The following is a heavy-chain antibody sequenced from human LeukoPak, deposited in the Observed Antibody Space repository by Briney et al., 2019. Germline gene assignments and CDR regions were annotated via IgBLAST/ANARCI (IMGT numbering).Heavy chain of an antibody. CDR1: GGSISSFY. CDR2: IYTSGTT. CDR3: ARGVYDSSGYYKGEYFDY. D-gene: IGHD3-22*01. J-gene: IGHJ4*02. Sequence: PSETLSLTCSVSGGSISSFYCNWMRQPAGKGLEWIGRIYTSGTTTYNPSLKSRVTMSVDTSKNQFSLKLSSVTAADTAVYYCARGVYDSSGYYKGEYFDYWGQGTLVTVSS. V-gene: IGHV4-4*07.